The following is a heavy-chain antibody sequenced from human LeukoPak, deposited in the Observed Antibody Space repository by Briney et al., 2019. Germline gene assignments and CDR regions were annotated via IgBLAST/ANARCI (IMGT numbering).Heavy chain of an antibody. V-gene: IGHV3-48*02. Sequence: GGSLRLSCAASGFTFSSYSMNWVRQAPGKGLEWVSYISSSSSTIYYADSVKGRFTISRDNAKNSLYLQMNSLRDEDTAVYYCARSLLWFGEFPSLIDYWGQGTLVTVSS. CDR1: GFTFSSYS. CDR2: ISSSSSTI. D-gene: IGHD3-10*01. CDR3: ARSLLWFGEFPSLIDY. J-gene: IGHJ4*02.